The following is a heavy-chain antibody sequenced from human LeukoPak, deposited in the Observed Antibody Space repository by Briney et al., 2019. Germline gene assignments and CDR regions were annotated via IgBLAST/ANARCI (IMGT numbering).Heavy chain of an antibody. D-gene: IGHD6-19*01. CDR1: AFVYQDYA. CDR3: AATSGWYDSYFDY. V-gene: IGHV3-9*01. CDR2: VSWSRDYE. Sequence: GGSLRLSCAVSAFVYQDYALHWVRQVPGGGLEWVGGVSWSRDYEDYAVSVKGRFTTSRADATKSLSMQMNSLRVDDTALYYCAATSGWYDSYFDYWGQGTLVTVSS. J-gene: IGHJ4*02.